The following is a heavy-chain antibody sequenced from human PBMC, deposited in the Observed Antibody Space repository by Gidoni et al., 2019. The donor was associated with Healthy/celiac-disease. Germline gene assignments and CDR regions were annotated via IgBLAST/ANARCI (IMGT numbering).Heavy chain of an antibody. Sequence: QVQLVESGGGVVQPGRSLRLSCAASGFTFSSYGMHWVRQAPGMGLEWVAVISYDGSNKYYADSVKGRFTISRDNSKNTLYLQMNSLRAEDTAVYYCAKDRGSSGAFDIWGQGTMVTVSS. J-gene: IGHJ3*02. V-gene: IGHV3-30*18. CDR3: AKDRGSSGAFDI. D-gene: IGHD3-10*01. CDR2: ISYDGSNK. CDR1: GFTFSSYG.